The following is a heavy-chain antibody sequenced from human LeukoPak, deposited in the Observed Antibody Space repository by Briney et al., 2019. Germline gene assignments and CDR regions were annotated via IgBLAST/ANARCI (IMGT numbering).Heavy chain of an antibody. Sequence: GGSLRLSCAVSGYTFSSYSINWVRQAPGKGLEWVSYISSSGTTTYYAESVKGRFTISRDNAKNSLYLQMNSLRAEDTAVYYCASRYDYGDYWGQGTLVTVSS. V-gene: IGHV3-48*04. J-gene: IGHJ4*02. CDR2: ISSSGTTT. CDR1: GYTFSSYS. D-gene: IGHD3-9*01. CDR3: ASRYDYGDY.